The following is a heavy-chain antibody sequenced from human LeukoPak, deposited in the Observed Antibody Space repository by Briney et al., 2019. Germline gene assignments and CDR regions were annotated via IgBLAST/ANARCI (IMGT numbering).Heavy chain of an antibody. J-gene: IGHJ6*02. CDR3: ARSARPNYYYYYGMDV. CDR2: IDPSDSYT. V-gene: IGHV5-10-1*01. CDR1: GYSFTSYW. D-gene: IGHD6-6*01. Sequence: GESLKISCKGSGYSFTSYWISWVRQMPGKGLEWMGRIDPSDSYTNYSPSFQGHVTISADKSISTAYLQWSSLKASDTAMYYCARSARPNYYYYYGMDVWGQGTTATVSS.